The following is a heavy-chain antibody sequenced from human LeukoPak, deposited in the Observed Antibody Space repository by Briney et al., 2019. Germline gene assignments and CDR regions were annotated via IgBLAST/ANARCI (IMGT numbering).Heavy chain of an antibody. CDR2: IYYSGST. CDR1: GYSISSGYY. V-gene: IGHV4-61*01. D-gene: IGHD3-3*01. J-gene: IGHJ4*02. CDR3: AREGFWSGSFDY. Sequence: SETLSLTCTVSGYSISSGYYWGWIRQPPGKGLEWIGYIYYSGSTNYNPSLKSRVTISVDTSKNQFSLKLSSVTAADTAVYYCAREGFWSGSFDYWGQGTLVTVSS.